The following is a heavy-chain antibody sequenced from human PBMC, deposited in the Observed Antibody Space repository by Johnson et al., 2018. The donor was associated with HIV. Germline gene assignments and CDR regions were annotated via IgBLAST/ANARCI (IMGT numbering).Heavy chain of an antibody. CDR3: APENGRNAFDI. J-gene: IGHJ3*02. CDR1: GFIFSDYY. Sequence: VQLVESGGGLVKPGGSLRLSCAASGFIFSDYYMSWIRQAPGKGLEWVSGISGGAGSTYYADSVKGRFTISRDNSNNTLSLHMSSLRAEDTAVYYCAPENGRNAFDIWGQGTMVAVSS. V-gene: IGHV3-23*04. D-gene: IGHD1-14*01. CDR2: ISGGAGST.